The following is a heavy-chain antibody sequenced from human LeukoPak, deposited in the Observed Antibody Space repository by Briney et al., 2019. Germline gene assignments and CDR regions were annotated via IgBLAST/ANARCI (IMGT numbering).Heavy chain of an antibody. J-gene: IGHJ4*02. V-gene: IGHV1-69*06. CDR2: IIPIFGTA. Sequence: SVKVSCKASGGTFSNYAISWVRQAPGQGLEWMGGIIPIFGTANYAQKFRGRVTITADKSTRTAYMELRSLRSDDTAVYYCAKDRGIISDYWGQGTLVTVSS. CDR1: GGTFSNYA. CDR3: AKDRGIISDY. D-gene: IGHD3-10*01.